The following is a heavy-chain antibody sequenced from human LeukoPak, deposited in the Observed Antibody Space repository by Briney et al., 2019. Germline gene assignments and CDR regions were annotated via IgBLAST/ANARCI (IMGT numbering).Heavy chain of an antibody. CDR3: ASSYFYDGNRYFDY. J-gene: IGHJ4*02. CDR1: GGSITSYY. CDR2: VYYTGST. V-gene: IGHV4-59*08. D-gene: IGHD3-22*01. Sequence: SETLSLTCNVSGGSITSYYWNWIRQPPGKGLEWIGHVYYTGSTNSNPSLKSRLTTSLDTSKKQFSLKLICVTAADTAIYYCASSYFYDGNRYFDYWGPGALVTVSS.